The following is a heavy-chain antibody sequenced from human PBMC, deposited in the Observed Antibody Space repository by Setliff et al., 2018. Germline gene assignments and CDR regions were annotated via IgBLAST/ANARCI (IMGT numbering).Heavy chain of an antibody. V-gene: IGHV1-8*03. CDR1: GYTFTSYD. CDR2: MNPNSGNT. Sequence: ASVKVSCKASGYTFTSYDINWVRQATGQGLEWMGWMNPNSGNTGYAQKFQGRVTITRNTSISTAYMELSSLRSEDTAVYYCARVKVIVGATPQTYYMDVWGKGTTVTVSS. J-gene: IGHJ6*03. CDR3: ARVKVIVGATPQTYYMDV. D-gene: IGHD1-26*01.